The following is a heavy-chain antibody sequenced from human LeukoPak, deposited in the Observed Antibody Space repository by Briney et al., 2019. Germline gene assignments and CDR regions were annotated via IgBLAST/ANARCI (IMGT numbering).Heavy chain of an antibody. CDR1: GFTFSSYA. CDR2: RRYDGSSK. D-gene: IGHD3-22*01. Sequence: GGSLRLSCAASGFTFSSYAMHWVRQAPGKGLEWVAFRRYDGSSKYYADSVRGRFTISRDTSKNTLYLQMNSLGAEDTAVYYCAKPYYDSSGYYSPFDYWGQGTLVTVSS. CDR3: AKPYYDSSGYYSPFDY. J-gene: IGHJ4*02. V-gene: IGHV3-30*02.